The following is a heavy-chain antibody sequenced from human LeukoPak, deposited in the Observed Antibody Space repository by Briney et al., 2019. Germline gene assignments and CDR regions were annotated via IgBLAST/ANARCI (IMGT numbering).Heavy chain of an antibody. CDR1: GFTFSSFG. V-gene: IGHV3-33*01. D-gene: IGHD3-3*01. J-gene: IGHJ4*02. CDR2: IWYDGSNT. CDR3: ARGFLDFDS. Sequence: GRSQRLSCVASGFTFSSFGTHWVRQAPGKGLEWVALIWYDGSNTYYADSVKGRFTISRDDPKNTVYLQMNSLRAEDTALYYCARGFLDFDSWGQGTLVIVSS.